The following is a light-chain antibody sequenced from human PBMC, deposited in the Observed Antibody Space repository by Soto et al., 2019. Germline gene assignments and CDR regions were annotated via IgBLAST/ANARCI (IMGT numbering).Light chain of an antibody. Sequence: SYELTQSPSVSVAPGQTASITCGGENLDGKTVHWYQQKSGQAPLLVVYDDAARPSGIPERFSGSISGSTATLTISRVEAGDEADYYCQVWDSSDDPVVFGGGTKLTVL. CDR2: DDA. CDR3: QVWDSSDDPVV. J-gene: IGLJ2*01. V-gene: IGLV3-21*02. CDR1: NLDGKT.